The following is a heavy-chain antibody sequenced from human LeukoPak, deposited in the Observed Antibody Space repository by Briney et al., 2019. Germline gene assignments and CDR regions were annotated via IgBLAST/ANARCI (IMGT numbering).Heavy chain of an antibody. CDR2: MSYDGNDK. CDR1: GFTFSTYT. Sequence: GGSLRLSCAASGFTFSTYTIHWVRQAPGKGLEWVAVMSYDGNDKHYAASVKGRFTISRDNSKNTVYLQMNGLRAEDTAVYYCAREGHYDILTGYSPVEYYYYYMDVWGKGTTVTVSS. CDR3: AREGHYDILTGYSPVEYYYYYMDV. D-gene: IGHD3-9*01. J-gene: IGHJ6*03. V-gene: IGHV3-30*04.